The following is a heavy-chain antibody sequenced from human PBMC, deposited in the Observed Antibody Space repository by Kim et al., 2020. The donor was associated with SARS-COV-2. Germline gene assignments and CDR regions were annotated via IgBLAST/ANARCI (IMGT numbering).Heavy chain of an antibody. Sequence: YYADSVKGRFTISRDNSKNTLYLQMTSLRGEDTAVYYCATWVLGGTTDDYWGQGTLVTVSS. D-gene: IGHD2-15*01. V-gene: IGHV3-30*02. J-gene: IGHJ4*02. CDR3: ATWVLGGTTDDY.